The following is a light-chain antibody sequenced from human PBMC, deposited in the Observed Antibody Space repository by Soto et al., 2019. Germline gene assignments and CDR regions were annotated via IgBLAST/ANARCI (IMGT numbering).Light chain of an antibody. Sequence: DIQMTQSPYYLSASVGDRVTITCRASQTISSYLNWYQQKPVKAPKLLIYAASSLQSGVPSRFSGSGSGTDFTLTISSLQPEDFATYYCQQSQSMPYTFGQGTKLEIK. CDR3: QQSQSMPYT. V-gene: IGKV1-39*01. CDR2: AAS. CDR1: QTISSY. J-gene: IGKJ2*01.